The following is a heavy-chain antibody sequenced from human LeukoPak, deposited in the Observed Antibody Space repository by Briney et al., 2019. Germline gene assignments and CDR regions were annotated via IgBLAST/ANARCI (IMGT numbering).Heavy chain of an antibody. CDR3: ARGDSSGWYYFDY. D-gene: IGHD6-19*01. J-gene: IGHJ4*02. CDR2: ISSSGSTI. CDR1: GFTFRSYE. V-gene: IGHV3-48*03. Sequence: GSLRLSCAASGFTFRSYEMNWVRQAPGKGLEWVSYISSSGSTIYYADSVKGRFTISRDNAKNSLYLQMNSLRAEDTAVYYCARGDSSGWYYFDYWGQGTLVTVSS.